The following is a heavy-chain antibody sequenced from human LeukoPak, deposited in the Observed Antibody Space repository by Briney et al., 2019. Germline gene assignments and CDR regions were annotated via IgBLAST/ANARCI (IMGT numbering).Heavy chain of an antibody. Sequence: PGGSLRLSCAASGFTFGGYSMNWVRQTPGKGLEWVSHISSGSSTIYYADSVKGRFTISRDNAKDSLYLQMNSLRAEDTAVYYCARVGAYYYGSGSYDYWGQGTLVTVSS. V-gene: IGHV3-48*04. CDR2: ISSGSSTI. J-gene: IGHJ4*02. D-gene: IGHD3-10*01. CDR1: GFTFGGYS. CDR3: ARVGAYYYGSGSYDY.